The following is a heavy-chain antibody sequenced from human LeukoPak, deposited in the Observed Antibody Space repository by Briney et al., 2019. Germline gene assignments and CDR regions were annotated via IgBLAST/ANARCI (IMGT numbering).Heavy chain of an antibody. V-gene: IGHV4-4*07. Sequence: PSETLSLTCTVSGGSISSYCWSWIRQPAGKGLEWIGRIYTSGSTNYNPSLKSRVTMSVDTSKNQFSLKLSSVTAADTAVYYCARTHYDYVWGSYRLFDYWGQGTLVTVSS. CDR3: ARTHYDYVWGSYRLFDY. CDR1: GGSISSYC. D-gene: IGHD3-16*02. J-gene: IGHJ4*02. CDR2: IYTSGST.